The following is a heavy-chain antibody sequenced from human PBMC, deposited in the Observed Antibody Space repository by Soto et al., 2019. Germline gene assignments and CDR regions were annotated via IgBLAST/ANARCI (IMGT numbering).Heavy chain of an antibody. CDR1: GGTFSNYA. J-gene: IGHJ6*02. D-gene: IGHD6-13*01. V-gene: IGHV1-69*13. CDR2: IIPIFGTA. CDR3: AGXAAAASWGYYYYYGMDV. Sequence: SVEVSCKASGGTFSNYAISWVRQAPGQGLEWMGGIIPIFGTANYAQKFQGRVTITADESTSTAYMELSSLRSEDTAVYYCAGXAAAASWGYYYYYGMDVWGQGTTVTVSS.